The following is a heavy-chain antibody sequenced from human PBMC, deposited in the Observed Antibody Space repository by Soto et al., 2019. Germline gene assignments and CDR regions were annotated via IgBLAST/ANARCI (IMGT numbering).Heavy chain of an antibody. V-gene: IGHV3-72*01. CDR2: SRDKPQGYST. CDR1: GFTLYYHG. J-gene: IGHJ4*02. CDR3: VRATYFSDSSGYTRCLDY. D-gene: IGHD3-22*01. Sequence: GGSRGRCWAGSGFTLYYHGIDGVRQAPGKGLEWVGRSRDKPQGYSTAYAASVKGRFTTSRDESKNSAYLQMNSLKTEDTAVYYCVRATYFSDSSGYTRCLDYWGKGTLVPVTS.